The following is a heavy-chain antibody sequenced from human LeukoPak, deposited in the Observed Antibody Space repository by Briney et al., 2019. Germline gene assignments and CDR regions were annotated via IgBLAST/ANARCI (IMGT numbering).Heavy chain of an antibody. CDR2: INPNSGGT. Sequence: ASVKVSCKASGYTFTSYYMHWVRQAPGQGLEWMGWINPNSGGTNYAQKFQGRVTMTRDTSISTAYMELSRLRSDDTAVYYCARGWYYDFWSGYPDYYYMDVWGKGTTVTVSS. CDR3: ARGWYYDFWSGYPDYYYMDV. D-gene: IGHD3-3*01. CDR1: GYTFTSYY. V-gene: IGHV1-2*02. J-gene: IGHJ6*03.